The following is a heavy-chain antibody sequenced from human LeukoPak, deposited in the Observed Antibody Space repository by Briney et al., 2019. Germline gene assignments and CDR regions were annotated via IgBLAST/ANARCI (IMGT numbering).Heavy chain of an antibody. V-gene: IGHV3-7*03. CDR3: ARVRIVVVPAAMGGYFDY. Sequence: GGSLRLSCAASGFPFNIYVMSWVRQAPGKGLEWVANIKQDGSEKYYVDSVKGRFTISRDNAKNSLYLQMNSLRAEDTAVYYCARVRIVVVPAAMGGYFDYWGQGTLVTVSS. D-gene: IGHD2-2*01. J-gene: IGHJ4*02. CDR2: IKQDGSEK. CDR1: GFPFNIYV.